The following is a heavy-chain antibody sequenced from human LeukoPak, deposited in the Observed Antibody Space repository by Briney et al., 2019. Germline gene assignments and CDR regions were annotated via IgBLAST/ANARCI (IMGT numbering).Heavy chain of an antibody. J-gene: IGHJ6*02. CDR2: ISWQSNTR. CDR1: GFTFSNYA. Sequence: QSGGSLGLSCAGSGFTFSNYAMTWVRQAPGKGLEWVSGISWQSNTRKYADSVRGRFTISRDNAKNSLYLQMNSLKLEDTALYYCVKDRDFWSGLDVWGQGTMVTVS. V-gene: IGHV3-9*01. CDR3: VKDRDFWSGLDV. D-gene: IGHD3-3*01.